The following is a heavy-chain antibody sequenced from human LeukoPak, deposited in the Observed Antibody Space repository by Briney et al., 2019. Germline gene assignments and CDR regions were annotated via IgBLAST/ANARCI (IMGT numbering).Heavy chain of an antibody. CDR3: ARDYKGDWNYAWFDP. V-gene: IGHV4-39*02. D-gene: IGHD1-7*01. CDR1: GGSINSKSYY. CDR2: IYYSGNT. Sequence: SETLSLTCTVSGGSINSKSYYWGWVRQPPGKGLEWIGNIYYSGNTYYNPSLKSRVTISVDTSKNQFSLKLSSVTAADTAVYYCARDYKGDWNYAWFDPWGQGTLVTVSS. J-gene: IGHJ5*02.